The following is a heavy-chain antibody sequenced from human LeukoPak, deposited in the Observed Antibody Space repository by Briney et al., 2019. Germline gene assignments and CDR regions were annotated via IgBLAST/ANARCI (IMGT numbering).Heavy chain of an antibody. J-gene: IGHJ4*02. CDR2: IYHSGST. CDR1: GYSISSGYY. V-gene: IGHV4-38-2*02. CDR3: ARDAVGPYSSGWYRSFDY. Sequence: PSETLSLTCTVSGYSISSGYYWGGIRQPPGKGLEWIGSIYHSGSTYYNPSLKSRVTISVDTSKNQFSLKLSSVTAADTAVYYCARDAVGPYSSGWYRSFDYWGQGTLVTVSS. D-gene: IGHD6-19*01.